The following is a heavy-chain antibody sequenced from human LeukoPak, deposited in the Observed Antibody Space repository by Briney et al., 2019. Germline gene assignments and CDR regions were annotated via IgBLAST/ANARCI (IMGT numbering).Heavy chain of an antibody. CDR3: AKEHSGCIGGSWYSGWFDP. Sequence: PGGSLRLSSAASAFTFSSYAMRRVSQAPGKGLDWVSAISGSGGSTFYEDSVKGRFTISIDNAKNTLYLQMNSLKAEATAIDYCAKEHSGCIGGSWYSGWFDPWGQGTLVTVSS. J-gene: IGHJ5*02. D-gene: IGHD2-15*01. CDR1: AFTFSSYA. V-gene: IGHV3-23*01. CDR2: ISGSGGST.